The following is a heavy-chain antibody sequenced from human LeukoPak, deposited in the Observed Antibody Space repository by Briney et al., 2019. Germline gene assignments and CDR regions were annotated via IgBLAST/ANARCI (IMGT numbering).Heavy chain of an antibody. J-gene: IGHJ4*02. CDR3: TRDCCSGWCHDY. D-gene: IGHD6-19*01. CDR2: MKEEGGNI. Sequence: PGGSLRLSCAASGFTFSTEWMGWVRQAPGKGLEWVATMKEEGGNIYYVDSVRGRFTISRDNAKNSLFLQMNSLRADDTAVYYCTRDCCSGWCHDYWGQGTLVTVSS. CDR1: GFTFSTEW. V-gene: IGHV3-7*01.